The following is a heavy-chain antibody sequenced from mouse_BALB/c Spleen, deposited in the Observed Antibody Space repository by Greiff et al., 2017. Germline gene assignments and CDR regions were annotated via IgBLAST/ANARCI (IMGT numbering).Heavy chain of an antibody. J-gene: IGHJ3*01. Sequence: VKLVESGPGLVAPSQSLSITCTVSGFSLTSYDISWIRQPPGKGLEWLGVIWTGGGTNYNSAFMSRLSISKDNSKSQVFLKMNSLQTDDTAIYYCVRARYYWGQGTLVTVSA. CDR3: VRARYY. CDR1: GFSLTSYD. V-gene: IGHV2-9-2*01. CDR2: IWTGGGT. D-gene: IGHD2-14*01.